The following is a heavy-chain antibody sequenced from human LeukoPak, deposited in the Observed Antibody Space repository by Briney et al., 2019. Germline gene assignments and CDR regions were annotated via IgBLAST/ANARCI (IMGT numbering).Heavy chain of an antibody. CDR1: GGSITSTNW. Sequence: SGTLSLTCGVSGGSITSTNWWSLVRQPPGQGLEWIGEISLTGRTNYNPSLIGRVIMSLDESRNQLSLTLTSVTAADTAMYYCTRESGPYCPFGYWGQGTLVVVPS. CDR2: ISLTGRT. V-gene: IGHV4-4*02. J-gene: IGHJ4*02. CDR3: TRESGPYCPFGY. D-gene: IGHD1-26*01.